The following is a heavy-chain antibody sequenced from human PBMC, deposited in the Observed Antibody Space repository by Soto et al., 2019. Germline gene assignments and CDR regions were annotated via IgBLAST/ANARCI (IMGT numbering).Heavy chain of an antibody. D-gene: IGHD2-2*01. CDR1: GGTFSSYA. CDR2: IIPIFGTT. V-gene: IGHV1-69*13. Sequence: SVKVSCKASGGTFSSYAISWVRQAPGQGLEWMGGIIPIFGTTNYAQKFQGRVTITADESTSTAYMELSSLRSEDTAVYYCAREGANHCSSTSCYPYWFDPWGQGTLVTVSS. CDR3: AREGANHCSSTSCYPYWFDP. J-gene: IGHJ5*02.